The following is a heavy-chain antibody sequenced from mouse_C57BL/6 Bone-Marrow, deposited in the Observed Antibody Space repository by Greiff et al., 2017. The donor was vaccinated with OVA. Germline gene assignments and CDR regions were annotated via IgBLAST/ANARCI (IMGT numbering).Heavy chain of an antibody. V-gene: IGHV10-1*01. CDR1: GFSFNTYA. J-gene: IGHJ4*01. Sequence: EVKLMESGGGLVQPKGSLKLSCAASGFSFNTYAMNWVRQAPGKGLEWVARIRSKSNNYATYYADSVKDRFTIYRDDSESMLYLQMNNLKTEDTAMYYCVSLSNYYAMDYWGQGTSVTVSS. D-gene: IGHD2-5*01. CDR3: VSLSNYYAMDY. CDR2: IRSKSNNYAT.